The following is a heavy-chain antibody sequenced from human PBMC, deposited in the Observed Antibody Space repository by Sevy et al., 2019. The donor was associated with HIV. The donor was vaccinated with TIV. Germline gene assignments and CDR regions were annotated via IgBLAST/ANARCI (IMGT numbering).Heavy chain of an antibody. CDR3: AKDQRVFGVVHPTRFDY. D-gene: IGHD3-3*01. CDR1: GFTFSSYA. CDR2: ISGSGGST. J-gene: IGHJ4*02. V-gene: IGHV3-23*01. Sequence: GGSLRLSCAASGFTFSSYAMSWVRQAPGKGLEWVSAISGSGGSTYYADSVKGRFTISRDNSKNTLYLKMNSLRAEDTAVYYCAKDQRVFGVVHPTRFDYWGQGTLVTVSS.